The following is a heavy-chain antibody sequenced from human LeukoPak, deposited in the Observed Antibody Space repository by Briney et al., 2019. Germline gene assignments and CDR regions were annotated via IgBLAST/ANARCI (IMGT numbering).Heavy chain of an antibody. D-gene: IGHD5-18*01. J-gene: IGHJ4*02. CDR2: ISYDGSNK. CDR1: GFTFSTYA. CDR3: ARDETKRGYSYGTSPFDY. Sequence: PGGSLRLSCAASGFTFSTYAMHWVRQAPGKGLEWVALISYDGSNKYYADSVKGRFTISRDNSKNMLYLQMNSLTAEDTAVYFCARDETKRGYSYGTSPFDYWGQGTLVTVSS. V-gene: IGHV3-30*04.